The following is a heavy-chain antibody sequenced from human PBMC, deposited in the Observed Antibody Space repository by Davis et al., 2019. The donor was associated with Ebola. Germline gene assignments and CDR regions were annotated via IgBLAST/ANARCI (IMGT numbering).Heavy chain of an antibody. Sequence: AASVKVSCKASGYTFTSYGISWVRQAPGQGLEWMGWISAYNGNTNYAQKFQGRVTITADKSTSTAYMELSSLRSEDTAVYYCARDGVVVVAVLGYWGQGTLVTVSS. D-gene: IGHD2-15*01. CDR2: ISAYNGNT. CDR3: ARDGVVVVAVLGY. CDR1: GYTFTSYG. V-gene: IGHV1-18*01. J-gene: IGHJ4*02.